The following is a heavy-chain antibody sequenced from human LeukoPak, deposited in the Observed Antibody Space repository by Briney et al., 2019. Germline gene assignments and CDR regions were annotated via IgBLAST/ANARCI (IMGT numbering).Heavy chain of an antibody. D-gene: IGHD6-6*01. Sequence: SETLSLTCTVSGGSISSYYWSWIRQPPGKGLEWIGYIYYSGSTNYNPSLKSRVTISVDTSKNQFSLKLSSVSAADTAVYDCARDPLSIAARRGAFDIWGQGTMVTVSS. CDR2: IYYSGST. CDR3: ARDPLSIAARRGAFDI. V-gene: IGHV4-59*01. CDR1: GGSISSYY. J-gene: IGHJ3*02.